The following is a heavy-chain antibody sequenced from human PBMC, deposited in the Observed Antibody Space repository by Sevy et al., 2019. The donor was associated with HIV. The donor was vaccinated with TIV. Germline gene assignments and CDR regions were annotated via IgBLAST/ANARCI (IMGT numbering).Heavy chain of an antibody. CDR3: ARGKAALPGYYYGMDV. Sequence: GGSLRLSCAASGFTFSSYGMHWVRQTPTKGLEWVAVIWYDGSNKNYADSVKGRFTISRDNSKNMLDLKMNSLRPEETAVYYCARGKAALPGYYYGMDVWGQGTTVTVSS. D-gene: IGHD6-6*01. CDR1: GFTFSSYG. J-gene: IGHJ6*02. CDR2: IWYDGSNK. V-gene: IGHV3-33*08.